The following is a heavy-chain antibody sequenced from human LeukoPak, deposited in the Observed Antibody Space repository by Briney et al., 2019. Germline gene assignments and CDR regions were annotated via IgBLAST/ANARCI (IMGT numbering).Heavy chain of an antibody. CDR3: AKDIWAIAVAEPFDY. J-gene: IGHJ4*02. CDR2: IRYDGSNK. D-gene: IGHD6-19*01. V-gene: IGHV3-30*02. Sequence: GGSLRLSCAASGFTFSSYGMHWVRQAPGKGLEWVAFIRYDGSNKYYADSVKGRFTISRDNSKNTLYLQMNSLRAEDTAVYYRAKDIWAIAVAEPFDYWGQGTLVTVSS. CDR1: GFTFSSYG.